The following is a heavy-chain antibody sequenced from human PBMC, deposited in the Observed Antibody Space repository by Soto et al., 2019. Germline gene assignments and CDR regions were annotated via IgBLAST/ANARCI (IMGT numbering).Heavy chain of an antibody. CDR2: IKQDGSEK. D-gene: IGHD3-3*01. J-gene: IGHJ5*02. Sequence: EVQLVESGGGLVQPGGSLRLSCAASGFTFSSYWMSWVRQAPGNGLEWVANIKQDGSEKYYVDSVKGRFTISRDNAKNSLYLQMNSLRAEDTAVYYCGKTIFGTTDWFDPWGQGTLVTVSS. V-gene: IGHV3-7*03. CDR1: GFTFSSYW. CDR3: GKTIFGTTDWFDP.